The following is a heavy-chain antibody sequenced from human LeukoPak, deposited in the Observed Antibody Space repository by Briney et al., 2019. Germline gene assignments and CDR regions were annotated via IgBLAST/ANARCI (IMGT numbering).Heavy chain of an antibody. CDR2: FYFRGST. CDR1: VGFHRSNSFY. V-gene: IGHV4-39*02. Sequence: SETVSLTRTFSVGFHRSNSFYWVWIRRPPGRGLVWLGSFYFRGSTYCSPALKSRVTISMATSKTHCSLNLRSVTAADTAVYYCARLSWGGSSSSVYYCQYGMDVWGQGTTVTVSS. D-gene: IGHD6-6*01. CDR3: ARLSWGGSSSSVYYCQYGMDV. J-gene: IGHJ6*02.